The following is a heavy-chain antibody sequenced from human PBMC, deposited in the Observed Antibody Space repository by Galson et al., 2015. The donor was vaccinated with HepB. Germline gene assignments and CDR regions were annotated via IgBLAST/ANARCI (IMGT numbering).Heavy chain of an antibody. D-gene: IGHD2-15*01. CDR1: GFTFNSYS. V-gene: IGHV3-21*01. Sequence: SLRLSCAVSGFTFNSYSMNWVRQAPGKGLEWVSSISSSSSYIYYADSVKGRFTISRDNAKNSLYLQMNSLRAEDTAVFYCARDDWSRYCSGGSCYAWGQGTLVTVSS. CDR2: ISSSSSYI. CDR3: ARDDWSRYCSGGSCYA. J-gene: IGHJ5*02.